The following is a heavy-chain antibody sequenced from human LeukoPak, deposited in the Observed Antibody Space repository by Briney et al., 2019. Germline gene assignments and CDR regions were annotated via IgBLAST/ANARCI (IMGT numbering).Heavy chain of an antibody. CDR2: IRSKAYGGTT. V-gene: IGHV3-49*04. CDR1: GFTFCDYA. Sequence: SLRLYCTASGFTFCDYAMSWVRQAPGKGLEWVGFIRSKAYGGTTEYAASVKGRFTISRDDSKSIAYLQMNSLKTEDTAVYYCTRGSIVVVVAATLGEIDYWGQGTLVTVSS. CDR3: TRGSIVVVVAATLGEIDY. D-gene: IGHD2-15*01. J-gene: IGHJ4*02.